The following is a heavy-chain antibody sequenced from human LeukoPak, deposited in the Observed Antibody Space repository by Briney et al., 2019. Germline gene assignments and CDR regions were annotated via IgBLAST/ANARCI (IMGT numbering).Heavy chain of an antibody. CDR3: ARALVATISSTWTTVTTRGFDY. CDR1: GFTFSSYW. J-gene: IGHJ4*02. D-gene: IGHD4-17*01. CDR2: IKQDGSEK. V-gene: IGHV3-7*01. Sequence: GGSLSLSCAASGFTFSSYWMSWVRQAPGKGLEGVANIKQDGSEKYYVDSVKGRFTISRDNAKNSLYLQMNSLRAEDTAVYYCARALVATISSTWTTVTTRGFDYWGQGTLVTVSS.